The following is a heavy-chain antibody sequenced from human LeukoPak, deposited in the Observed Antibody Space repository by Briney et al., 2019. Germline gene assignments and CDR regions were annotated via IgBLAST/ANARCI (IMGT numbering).Heavy chain of an antibody. Sequence: GWSLGLSCAASGFTLISYAMSLVRQAPGKGLEWVSASSGSGGSTYYADSVEGRFTISRDNSKNTLCLQMNRLSAEDTAVYYCAKFASGGYVHGVDHWGQGTLVTVSS. CDR1: GFTLISYA. CDR2: SSGSGGST. CDR3: AKFASGGYVHGVDH. D-gene: IGHD5-12*01. V-gene: IGHV3-23*01. J-gene: IGHJ4*02.